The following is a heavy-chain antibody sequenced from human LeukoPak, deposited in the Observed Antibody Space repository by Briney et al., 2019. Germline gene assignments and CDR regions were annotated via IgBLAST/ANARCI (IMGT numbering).Heavy chain of an antibody. V-gene: IGHV1-3*01. D-gene: IGHD3-22*01. CDR2: INAGNGNT. J-gene: IGHJ6*02. CDR1: GYTFTSYA. CDR3: ARGMFDNSGHYYYFYYALDV. Sequence: ASVKVSCKASGYTFTSYAMHWVRQAPGQRLEWMGWINAGNGNTKYSQKFQGRVTITRDTSASTAYMELSSLRSEDTAVYFCARGMFDNSGHYYYFYYALDVWGQGTTVTVSS.